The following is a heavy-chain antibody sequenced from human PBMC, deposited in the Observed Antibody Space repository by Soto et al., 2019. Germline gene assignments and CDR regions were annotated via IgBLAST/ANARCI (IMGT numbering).Heavy chain of an antibody. J-gene: IGHJ6*03. Sequence: ASVKVSCKASGYTFTSYDINWVRQATGQGLEWMGWMNPNSGNTGYAQKFQGRVTMTRNTSISTAYMELSSLRSEDTAVYYCARRYDYSNYDYYYYMDVWGKGTTVPVSS. V-gene: IGHV1-8*01. D-gene: IGHD4-4*01. CDR2: MNPNSGNT. CDR1: GYTFTSYD. CDR3: ARRYDYSNYDYYYYMDV.